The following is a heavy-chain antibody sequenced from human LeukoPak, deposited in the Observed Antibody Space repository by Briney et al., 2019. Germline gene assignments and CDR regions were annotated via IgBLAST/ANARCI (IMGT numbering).Heavy chain of an antibody. V-gene: IGHV4-31*03. Sequence: SETLSLTCTVSGGSISRGGYYWRWVRQNPGKGIEGIEYIYNSWSTYSNPSLKSRVTKSVNTSKDQFPRKLSSVTAADTAVYYCARYSGWHFNDWGQGTLVTAS. CDR3: ARYSGWHFND. J-gene: IGHJ4*02. CDR2: IYNSWST. CDR1: GGSISRGGYY. D-gene: IGHD6-19*01.